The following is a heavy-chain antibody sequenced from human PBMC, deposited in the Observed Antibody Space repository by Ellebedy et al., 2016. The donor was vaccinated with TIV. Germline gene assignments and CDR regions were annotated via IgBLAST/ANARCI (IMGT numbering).Heavy chain of an antibody. CDR1: GFTFSSYW. V-gene: IGHV3-74*01. CDR2: INSDGSST. CDR3: AKEDYGSGSYLFDY. J-gene: IGHJ4*02. D-gene: IGHD3-10*01. Sequence: GESLKISXAASGFTFSSYWMHWVRQAPGKGLVWVSRINSDGSSTSYADSVKGRFTISRDNSKNTLYLQMNSLRAEDTAVYYCAKEDYGSGSYLFDYWGQGTLVTVSS.